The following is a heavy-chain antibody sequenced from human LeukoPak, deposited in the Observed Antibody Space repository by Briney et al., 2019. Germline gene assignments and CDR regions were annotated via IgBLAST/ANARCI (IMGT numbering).Heavy chain of an antibody. D-gene: IGHD3-22*01. V-gene: IGHV4-30-2*01. Sequence: SQTLSLTCTVSGGSISSGGYYWSWIRQPPGKGLEWIGYIYHSGSTYYNPSLKSRVTISVDRSKNQFSLKLSSVTAADTAVYYCASNVNGPNPYYYDSSGPDCWGQGTLVTVSS. CDR3: ASNVNGPNPYYYDSSGPDC. CDR2: IYHSGST. CDR1: GGSISSGGYY. J-gene: IGHJ4*02.